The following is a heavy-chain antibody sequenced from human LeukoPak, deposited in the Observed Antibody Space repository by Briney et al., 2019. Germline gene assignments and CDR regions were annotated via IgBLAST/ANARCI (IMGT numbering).Heavy chain of an antibody. V-gene: IGHV3-21*01. J-gene: IGHJ5*02. D-gene: IGHD6-19*01. Sequence: GGSLRLSCAASGFTFSSYSFNWVRQVPGKGLEWVSSITTTFYTYYTDSVKGRFTISRDNAKNSLYLQMISLRAEDTAVYYCARGQAVLYDPWGQGTLVTVSS. CDR3: ARGQAVLYDP. CDR1: GFTFSSYS. CDR2: ITTTFYT.